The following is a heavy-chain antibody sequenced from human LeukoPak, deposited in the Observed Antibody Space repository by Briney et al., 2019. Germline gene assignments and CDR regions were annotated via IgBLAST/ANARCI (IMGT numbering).Heavy chain of an antibody. CDR1: GYTFTSYA. CDR3: ARVKVAVAGIYYYGMDV. D-gene: IGHD6-19*01. Sequence: ASVKVSCKASGYTFTSYAIHWVRQAPGQSLEWMGWINAGNGNTKYSQKFQGRVTITSDTSPSTAYMELSSLGSEDTAVFYCARVKVAVAGIYYYGMDVWGQGTTVTVSS. V-gene: IGHV1-3*01. J-gene: IGHJ6*02. CDR2: INAGNGNT.